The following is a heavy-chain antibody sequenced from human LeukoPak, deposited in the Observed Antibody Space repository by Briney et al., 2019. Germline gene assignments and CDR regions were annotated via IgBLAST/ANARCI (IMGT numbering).Heavy chain of an antibody. J-gene: IGHJ4*02. D-gene: IGHD2-15*01. Sequence: SGTLSLTCAVSGASISRPYWWNWVRQPPGRGLEWIGEISHSGNTHYNPSLRSRITISVDKSKNQVSLKLNSVTAADTAVYYCARLYCSGGSCSPYYFDYWGQGTLVTVSS. CDR1: GASISRPYW. V-gene: IGHV4-4*02. CDR3: ARLYCSGGSCSPYYFDY. CDR2: ISHSGNT.